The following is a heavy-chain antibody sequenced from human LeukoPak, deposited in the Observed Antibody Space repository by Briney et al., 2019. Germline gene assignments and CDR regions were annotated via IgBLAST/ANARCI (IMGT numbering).Heavy chain of an antibody. V-gene: IGHV3-33*08. CDR2: IWYDGSNK. CDR3: ARAYSSSWYGIFDY. CDR1: GFIFSSYE. Sequence: PVGALRLSCEGTGFIFSSYEMHWVCQAPGKGLAWVAVIWYDGSNKYYADSVKGRFTISRDNSKNTLYLQMNSLRAEDTAVYYCARAYSSSWYGIFDYWGQGTLVTVSS. J-gene: IGHJ4*02. D-gene: IGHD6-13*01.